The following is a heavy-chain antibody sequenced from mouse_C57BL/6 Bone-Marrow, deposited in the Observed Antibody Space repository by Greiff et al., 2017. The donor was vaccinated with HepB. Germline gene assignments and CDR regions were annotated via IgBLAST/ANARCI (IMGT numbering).Heavy chain of an antibody. CDR3: TTGWAWFAY. CDR2: LDPENGDT. V-gene: IGHV14-4*01. Sequence: EVQLQQSGAELVRPGASVKLSCTASGFNIKDDYMHWVKQRPEQGLEWIGWLDPENGDTAYASTFQGRATITADTSSNTAYLQLSSLTSEDTAVYYCTTGWAWFAYWGQGTLVTVSA. CDR1: GFNIKDDY. D-gene: IGHD3-3*01. J-gene: IGHJ3*01.